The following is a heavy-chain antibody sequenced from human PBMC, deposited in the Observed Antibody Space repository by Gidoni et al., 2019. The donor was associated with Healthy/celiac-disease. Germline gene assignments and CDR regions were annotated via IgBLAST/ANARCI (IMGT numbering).Heavy chain of an antibody. V-gene: IGHV1-2*02. D-gene: IGHD2-15*01. CDR3: ARGPGGVAAISGGYFDL. CDR1: GYTFTGYY. J-gene: IGHJ2*01. Sequence: QVQLVQSGAEVKKPGASVKVSCKASGYTFTGYYMHWVRQAPGQGLEWMGWINPNSGGTNYAQKFQGRVTMTRDTSISTAYMELSRLRSDDTAVYYCARGPGGVAAISGGYFDLWGRGTLVTVSS. CDR2: INPNSGGT.